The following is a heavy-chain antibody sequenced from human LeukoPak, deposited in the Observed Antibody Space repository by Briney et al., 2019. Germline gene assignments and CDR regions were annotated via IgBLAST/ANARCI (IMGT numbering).Heavy chain of an antibody. J-gene: IGHJ4*02. V-gene: IGHV3-30*02. D-gene: IGHD3-22*01. CDR2: IRYDGTNK. CDR1: GFTFSTYG. Sequence: GESLKISCAASGFTFSTYGMHWVRQAPGKGLEWVAFIRYDGTNKYYADSVKGRFTISRDNSKNTLFLQMNSLRAEDTALYYCAKDSPNYDGRGQLLDFWGQGTVVTVSS. CDR3: AKDSPNYDGRGQLLDF.